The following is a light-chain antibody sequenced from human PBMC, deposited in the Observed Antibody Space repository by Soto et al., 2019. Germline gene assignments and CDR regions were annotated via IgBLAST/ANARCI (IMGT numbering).Light chain of an antibody. CDR2: WAS. Sequence: DTVMTQSPDSLAVSLGERATINCKSSQSVFHSANNMNYLAWYQQKPGQSPKLLISWASIRDSGVPDRFSGSGSGTDFTLTISSVQPEDSATYYCQQAATFPLTFGGGTEVEIK. CDR3: QQAATFPLT. CDR1: QSVFHSANNMNY. V-gene: IGKV4-1*01. J-gene: IGKJ4*01.